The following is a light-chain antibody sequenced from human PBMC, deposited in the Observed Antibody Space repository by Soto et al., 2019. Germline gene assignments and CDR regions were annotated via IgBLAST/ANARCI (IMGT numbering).Light chain of an antibody. CDR2: GNR. V-gene: IGLV1-40*01. CDR3: QSYDNSLGVCYV. CDR1: SSNLGAGYD. J-gene: IGLJ1*01. Sequence: QSVLTQPASVSVAPGQRVTISCTGSSSNLGAGYDVHWYQLLPGTAPKLLIYGNRNRPSGVPDRFSGSKSGTSASLAITGLQAEDEADYYCQSYDNSLGVCYVFGTGTKVTVL.